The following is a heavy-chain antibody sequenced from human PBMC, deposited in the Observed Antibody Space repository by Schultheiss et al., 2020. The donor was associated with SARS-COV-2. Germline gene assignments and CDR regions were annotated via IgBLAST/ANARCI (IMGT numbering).Heavy chain of an antibody. Sequence: SQTLSLTCTVSGGSISSYYWSWIRQPAGKGLEWIGRIYTSGSTNYNPSLKSRVTMSVDTSKNQFSPKLSSVTAADTAVYYCARAIGVVVPAATRGYYYYYMDVWGKGTTVTVSS. CDR1: GGSISSYY. CDR3: ARAIGVVVPAATRGYYYYYMDV. D-gene: IGHD2-2*01. J-gene: IGHJ6*03. V-gene: IGHV4-4*07. CDR2: IYTSGST.